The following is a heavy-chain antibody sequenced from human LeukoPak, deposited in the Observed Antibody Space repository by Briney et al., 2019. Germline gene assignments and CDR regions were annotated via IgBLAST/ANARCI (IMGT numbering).Heavy chain of an antibody. CDR1: GFTFSNYW. V-gene: IGHV3-74*01. Sequence: GGSLRLSCAASGFTFSNYWMHWVRQAPGKGLVWVSRINSDGSSTTSADSVKGRFTISRDNAKNTLYLQMNSLRAEDTAVYYCAKGGDTVIDWWGQGTLVTVSS. CDR2: INSDGSST. J-gene: IGHJ1*01. CDR3: AKGGDTVIDW. D-gene: IGHD3-9*01.